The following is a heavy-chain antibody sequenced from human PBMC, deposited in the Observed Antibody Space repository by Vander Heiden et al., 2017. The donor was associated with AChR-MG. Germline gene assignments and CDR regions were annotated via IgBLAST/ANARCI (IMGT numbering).Heavy chain of an antibody. D-gene: IGHD1-1*01. CDR3: ATQPSGINYFDY. Sequence: YPISWVRQAPGQGLEWMGGFIPLFGTPIYAQKFQGRLTVTADRSTNTAYMEMSSLSSDDTAVYFCATQPSGINYFDYWGQGTLVTVSS. CDR1: YP. CDR2: FIPLFGTP. V-gene: IGHV1-69*06. J-gene: IGHJ4*02.